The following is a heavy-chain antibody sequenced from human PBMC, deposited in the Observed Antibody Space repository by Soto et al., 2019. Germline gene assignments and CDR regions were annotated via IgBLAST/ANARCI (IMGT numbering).Heavy chain of an antibody. D-gene: IGHD3-10*01. CDR3: AKDLWVWQEGSGVQYYYYGMDV. Sequence: QVQLVESGGGVVQPGRSLRLSCAASGFTFSSYGMHWVRQAPGKGLEWVAVISYDGSNKYYADSVKGRFTISRDNSKNTLYLQMNSLRAEDTAVYYCAKDLWVWQEGSGVQYYYYGMDVW. J-gene: IGHJ6*01. CDR1: GFTFSSYG. V-gene: IGHV3-30*18. CDR2: ISYDGSNK.